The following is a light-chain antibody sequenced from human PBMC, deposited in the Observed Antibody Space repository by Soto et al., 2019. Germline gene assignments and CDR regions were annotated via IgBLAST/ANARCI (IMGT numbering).Light chain of an antibody. CDR3: QQYSSSPWT. V-gene: IGKV3-20*01. Sequence: EIVLTQSPGTLSLSPGERATLSCRASQSVSSSYLAWYQQKPGQAPRLLIYGASSRAPGIPDRFSGSGSGTDFTLTISRLEPEDFAVYYCQQYSSSPWTFAQGTKVEI. CDR1: QSVSSSY. CDR2: GAS. J-gene: IGKJ1*01.